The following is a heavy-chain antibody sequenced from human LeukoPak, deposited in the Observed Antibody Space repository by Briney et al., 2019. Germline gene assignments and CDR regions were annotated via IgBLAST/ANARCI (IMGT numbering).Heavy chain of an antibody. V-gene: IGHV3-64*01. J-gene: IGHJ4*02. CDR3: ARGDQPLLY. CDR1: GFTFSSYA. Sequence: GGTLRLSCAASGFTFSSYAMLWVRKAPGKGPEYVSAISSNGGSTYYANSVKGRFTVSRDNSKNTLYLQMGSLRAEDMAVYYCARGDQPLLYWGQGTLVTVSS. CDR2: ISSNGGST. D-gene: IGHD2-2*01.